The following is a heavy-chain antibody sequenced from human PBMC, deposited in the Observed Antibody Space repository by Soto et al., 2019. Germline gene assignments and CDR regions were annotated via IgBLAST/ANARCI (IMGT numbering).Heavy chain of an antibody. Sequence: LSLTCAVYGGSFSGYYWSWIRQPPGKGLEWIGEINHSGSTNYNPSLKSRVTISVDTSKNQFSLKLSSVTAADTAVYYCARGGYDYVWGSYRRFDYWGQGTLVTVYS. CDR1: GGSFSGYY. CDR2: INHSGST. V-gene: IGHV4-34*01. CDR3: ARGGYDYVWGSYRRFDY. J-gene: IGHJ4*02. D-gene: IGHD3-16*02.